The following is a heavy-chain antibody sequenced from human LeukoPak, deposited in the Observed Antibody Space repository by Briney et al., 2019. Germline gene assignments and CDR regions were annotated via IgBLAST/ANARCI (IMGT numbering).Heavy chain of an antibody. Sequence: GGSLRLSCAASGFTFSRYWMHWVRQAPGKGLVWVSRINTDGSRTTYADSVKGRFTISRDNAKNSLYLQMNSLRAEDTAVYYCARDPENTMVRGVWSSWGQGTLVTVST. J-gene: IGHJ5*02. CDR3: ARDPENTMVRGVWSS. CDR2: INTDGSRT. V-gene: IGHV3-74*01. D-gene: IGHD3-10*01. CDR1: GFTFSRYW.